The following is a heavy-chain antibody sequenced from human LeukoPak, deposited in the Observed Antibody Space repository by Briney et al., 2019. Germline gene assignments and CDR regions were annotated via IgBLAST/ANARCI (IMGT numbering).Heavy chain of an antibody. CDR1: GFTFSSYS. Sequence: TGGSLRLSCAASGFTFSSYSMNWVRQAPGKGLEWVSSISSSSSYIYYADSVKGRFTISRDNAKNSLYLQMNSLRAEDTAVYYCARRVCSGGSCYAGGVNFDYWGQGTLVTVTS. D-gene: IGHD2-15*01. CDR2: ISSSSSYI. V-gene: IGHV3-21*01. J-gene: IGHJ4*02. CDR3: ARRVCSGGSCYAGGVNFDY.